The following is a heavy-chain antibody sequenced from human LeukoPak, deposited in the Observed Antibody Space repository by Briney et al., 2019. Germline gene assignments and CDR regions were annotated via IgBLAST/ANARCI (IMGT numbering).Heavy chain of an antibody. J-gene: IGHJ6*02. Sequence: QSGGSLRLSCAASGFTFSVYWMSWVRQAPGKGLEWVAVIWYDGSNKYYADSVKGRFTISRDNSKNTLYLQMNSLRAEDTAVYYCARDRVVPSYGMDVWGQGTTVTVSS. CDR1: GFTFSVYW. D-gene: IGHD2-2*01. V-gene: IGHV3-33*07. CDR2: IWYDGSNK. CDR3: ARDRVVPSYGMDV.